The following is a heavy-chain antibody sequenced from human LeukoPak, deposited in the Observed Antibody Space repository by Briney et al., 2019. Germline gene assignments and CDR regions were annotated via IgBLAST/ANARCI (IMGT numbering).Heavy chain of an antibody. CDR2: ISYDGSNK. CDR3: ARCQDSSSWYFPVAFDI. CDR1: GFTFSSYG. J-gene: IGHJ3*02. V-gene: IGHV3-30*03. D-gene: IGHD6-13*01. Sequence: PGRSLRLSCAASGFTFSSYGMHWVRQAPGKGLEWVAVISYDGSNKYYADSVKGRFTISRDNSKNTLYLQMNSLRAEDTAVYYCARCQDSSSWYFPVAFDIWGQGTMVTVSS.